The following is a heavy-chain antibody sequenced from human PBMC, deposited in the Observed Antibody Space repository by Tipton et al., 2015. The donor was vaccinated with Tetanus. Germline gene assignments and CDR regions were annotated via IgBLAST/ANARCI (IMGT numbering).Heavy chain of an antibody. Sequence: QLVQSGAEVKKPGASVKVSCKASGYTFTGYYIYWVRQAPGQGLEWMGWIDPNSGGTNYAQKFQGRVTMTRDTSISTAYMELSSLRSDDTAVYYCARERPYQPSGWFDPWGQGTLVTVSS. CDR3: ARERPYQPSGWFDP. CDR2: IDPNSGGT. V-gene: IGHV1-2*02. D-gene: IGHD2-21*01. J-gene: IGHJ5*02. CDR1: GYTFTGYY.